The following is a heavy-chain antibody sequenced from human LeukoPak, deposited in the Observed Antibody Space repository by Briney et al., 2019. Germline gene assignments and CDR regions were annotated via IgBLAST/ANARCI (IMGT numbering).Heavy chain of an antibody. J-gene: IGHJ6*02. CDR3: ARVLRHYGYGMDV. V-gene: IGHV1-2*02. D-gene: IGHD4-17*01. CDR1: GYTFTGYY. Sequence: GASVKVSCKASGYTFTGYYMHWVRQAPGQGLEWTGWINPNSGGTNYAQKFQGRVTMTRDTSISTAYMELSRLRSDDTAVYYCARVLRHYGYGMDVWGQGTTVTVSS. CDR2: INPNSGGT.